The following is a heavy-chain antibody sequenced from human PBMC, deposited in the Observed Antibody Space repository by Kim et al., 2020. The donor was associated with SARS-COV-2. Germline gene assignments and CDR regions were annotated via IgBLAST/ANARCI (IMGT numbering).Heavy chain of an antibody. J-gene: IGHJ5*02. CDR2: ISSSSSYI. CDR1: GFTFSSYS. V-gene: IGHV3-21*01. CDR3: ARAYSSSWGWFDP. D-gene: IGHD6-13*01. Sequence: GGSLRLSCAASGFTFSSYSMNWVRQAPGKGLEWVSSISSSSSYIYYADSVKGRFSISRDNAKNSLYLQMNSLRAEDTAVYYCARAYSSSWGWFDPCRQGTLVTVPS.